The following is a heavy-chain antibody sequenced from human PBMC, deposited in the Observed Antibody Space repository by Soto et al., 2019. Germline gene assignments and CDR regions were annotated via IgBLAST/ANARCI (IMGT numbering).Heavy chain of an antibody. Sequence: GGSLRLSCAASGFTFSRYWMYWVRQAPGQGLVWVSRINTDGSATSYPDSVEGRFIVSRDNARDTLHLQMNSLRPDDTAVYYCARVQPDPFPPYFDYWGQGTLVTVSS. CDR3: ARVQPDPFPPYFDY. CDR1: GFTFSRYW. J-gene: IGHJ4*02. D-gene: IGHD2-21*01. V-gene: IGHV3-74*01. CDR2: INTDGSAT.